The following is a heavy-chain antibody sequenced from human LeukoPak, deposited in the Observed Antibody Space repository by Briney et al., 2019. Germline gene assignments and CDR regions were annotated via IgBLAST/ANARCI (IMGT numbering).Heavy chain of an antibody. D-gene: IGHD6-13*01. CDR3: ARRRAAAGRTLFDY. Sequence: GGSLRLSCAASGFTFSIYALSWVRQAPGRGLEWVANINEDGSEKYYVDSVKGRFTISRDNAKNSLYLQMNSLRDEDTAVYYCARRRAAAGRTLFDYWGQGTLVPVSS. CDR1: GFTFSIYA. V-gene: IGHV3-7*01. CDR2: INEDGSEK. J-gene: IGHJ4*02.